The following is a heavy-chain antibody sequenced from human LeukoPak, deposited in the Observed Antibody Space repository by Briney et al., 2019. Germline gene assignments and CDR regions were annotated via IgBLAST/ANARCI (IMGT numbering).Heavy chain of an antibody. CDR2: ISGSGGST. J-gene: IGHJ6*02. Sequence: GGFLRLSCAASGFTFSSYAMSWVRQAPGKGLEWVSAISGSGGSTYYADSVKGRFTISRDNSKNTLYLQMSSLGAEDTAVYYCAKEWELRGPYYYGMDVWGQGTTVTVSS. CDR3: AKEWELRGPYYYGMDV. V-gene: IGHV3-23*01. CDR1: GFTFSSYA. D-gene: IGHD1-26*01.